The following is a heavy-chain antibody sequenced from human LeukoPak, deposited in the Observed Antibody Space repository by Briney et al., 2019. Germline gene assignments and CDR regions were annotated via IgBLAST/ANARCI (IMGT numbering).Heavy chain of an antibody. J-gene: IGHJ5*02. D-gene: IGHD3-22*01. CDR1: GGTFSSYA. Sequence: SVKVSCKASGGTFSSYAISWVRQAPGQGLEWMGGTIPIFGTANYAQKFQGRVTITADESTSTAYMELSSLRSEDTAVYYCARASSDYYDSSGYYYSRVYWFDPWGQGTLVTVSS. CDR2: TIPIFGTA. CDR3: ARASSDYYDSSGYYYSRVYWFDP. V-gene: IGHV1-69*13.